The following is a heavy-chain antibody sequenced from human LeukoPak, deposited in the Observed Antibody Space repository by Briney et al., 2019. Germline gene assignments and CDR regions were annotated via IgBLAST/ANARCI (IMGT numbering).Heavy chain of an antibody. CDR2: INPNSGGT. CDR3: ARALLYDSSGYYYRWFDP. CDR1: GYTFTGYY. Sequence: EASVKVSCKASGYTFTGYYMHWVRQAPGQGLEWMGWINPNSGGTNYAQKFQGRVTMTRDTSISTAYMELSRLRSDDTAVYYCARALLYDSSGYYYRWFDPWGQGTLVTVSS. V-gene: IGHV1-2*02. J-gene: IGHJ5*02. D-gene: IGHD3-22*01.